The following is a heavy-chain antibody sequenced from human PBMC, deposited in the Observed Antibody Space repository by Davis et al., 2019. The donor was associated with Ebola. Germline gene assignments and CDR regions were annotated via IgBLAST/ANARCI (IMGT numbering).Heavy chain of an antibody. Sequence: ASVKVSCKASGGTFSSYAISWVRQAPGQGLEWMGWISAYNGNTNYAQKLQGRVTMTTDTSTSTAYMELRSLRSDDTAVYYCARGRGHYEYSGGDYWGQGTLVIVSS. CDR3: ARGRGHYEYSGGDY. CDR1: GGTFSSYA. V-gene: IGHV1-18*01. CDR2: ISAYNGNT. J-gene: IGHJ4*02. D-gene: IGHD2-21*01.